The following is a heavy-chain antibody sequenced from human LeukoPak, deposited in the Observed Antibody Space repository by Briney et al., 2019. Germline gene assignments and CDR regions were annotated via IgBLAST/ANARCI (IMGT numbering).Heavy chain of an antibody. V-gene: IGHV1-69*05. CDR3: ARWVSMVRGVTYYYMDV. D-gene: IGHD3-10*01. J-gene: IGHJ6*03. Sequence: ASVKVSCKASGGAFNNYAISWVRQAPGQGLERMGGIIPIFGTANYAQNFQGRVTITTDESTSTAYMELSSLRSEDTAVYYCARWVSMVRGVTYYYMDVWGKGTSVTVSS. CDR1: GGAFNNYA. CDR2: IIPIFGTA.